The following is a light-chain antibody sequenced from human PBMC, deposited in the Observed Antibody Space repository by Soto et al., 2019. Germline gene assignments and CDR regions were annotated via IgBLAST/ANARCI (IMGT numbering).Light chain of an antibody. CDR1: SSDVGGYNY. CDR2: DVS. CDR3: SSYTSSSTVV. V-gene: IGLV2-14*01. J-gene: IGLJ2*01. Sequence: QSALTQPASVSGSPGQSITISCTGTSSDVGGYNYVSWYQQHPGKAPKLMIXDVSNRPSGVSNRFSGSKSGNTASLTISGXXAEDEADYYCSSYTSSSTVVFGGGTKLTVL.